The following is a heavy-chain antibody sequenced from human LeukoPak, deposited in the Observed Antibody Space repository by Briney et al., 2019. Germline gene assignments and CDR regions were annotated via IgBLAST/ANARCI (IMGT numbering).Heavy chain of an antibody. D-gene: IGHD3-16*01. J-gene: IGHJ4*02. Sequence: SETLSLTCAVYGGSFSGYYWSWIRQPPGKGLEWIGSIYYSGSTYYNPSLKSRVTISVDTSKNQFSLKLSSVTAADTAVYYCARAGYDAFDYWGQGTLVTVSS. CDR3: ARAGYDAFDY. CDR1: GGSFSGYY. CDR2: IYYSGST. V-gene: IGHV4-34*01.